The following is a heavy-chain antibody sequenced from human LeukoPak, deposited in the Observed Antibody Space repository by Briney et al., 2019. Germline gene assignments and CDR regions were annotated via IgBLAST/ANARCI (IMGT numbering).Heavy chain of an antibody. J-gene: IGHJ4*02. V-gene: IGHV3-23*01. CDR2: ISGSGGST. CDR3: AKGGRYQLTTLFDY. D-gene: IGHD2-2*01. CDR1: GFTFSSYA. Sequence: GGSLRLSCAAPGFTFSSYAMSWVRQAPGKGLEWVSAISGSGGSTYYADSVKGRFTISRDNSKNTLYLQMNSLRAEDTAVYYCAKGGRYQLTTLFDYWGQGTLVTVSS.